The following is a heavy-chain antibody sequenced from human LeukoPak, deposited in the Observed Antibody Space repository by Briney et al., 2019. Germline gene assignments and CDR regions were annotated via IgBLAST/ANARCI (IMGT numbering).Heavy chain of an antibody. CDR2: MNPNSGNT. CDR1: GYTFTSYD. J-gene: IGHJ5*02. D-gene: IGHD3-9*01. Sequence: ASVTVSFKASGYTFTSYDINWVRQATGQGLEWMGWMNPNSGNTGYAQKFQGRVTMTRNTSISTAYMELSSLRSEDTAVYYCARGYDILTGYYNGDWFDPWGQGTLVTVSS. CDR3: ARGYDILTGYYNGDWFDP. V-gene: IGHV1-8*01.